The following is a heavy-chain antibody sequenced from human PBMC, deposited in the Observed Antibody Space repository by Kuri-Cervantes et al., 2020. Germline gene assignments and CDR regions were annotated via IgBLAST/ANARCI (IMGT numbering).Heavy chain of an antibody. D-gene: IGHD4-17*01. CDR2: ISGSSSTI. Sequence: GGSLRLSCTASGFPFSISGMNWVRQAPGKGLEWVSYISGSSSTIYYADSVKGRFTISRDNAKNSLYLQMNSLRAEDTAVYYCASDKTTAFDYWGQGTLVTVSS. CDR1: GFPFSISG. J-gene: IGHJ4*02. CDR3: ASDKTTAFDY. V-gene: IGHV3-48*04.